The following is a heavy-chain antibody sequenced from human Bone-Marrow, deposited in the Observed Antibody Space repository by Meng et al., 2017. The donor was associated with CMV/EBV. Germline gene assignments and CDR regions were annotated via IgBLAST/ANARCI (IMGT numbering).Heavy chain of an antibody. Sequence: ASVKVSCKPSGYTFTAYYMHWVRQAPGQGLEWMGWINPNSGGTKYAQKFRGRVTMTMDTSITTAYMELSRVRSDDTAVYYCARGWGYCSSTSCYTNYYYYGMDVWGQGTTVTVSS. D-gene: IGHD2-2*01. CDR2: INPNSGGT. V-gene: IGHV1-2*02. CDR3: ARGWGYCSSTSCYTNYYYYGMDV. CDR1: GYTFTAYY. J-gene: IGHJ6*02.